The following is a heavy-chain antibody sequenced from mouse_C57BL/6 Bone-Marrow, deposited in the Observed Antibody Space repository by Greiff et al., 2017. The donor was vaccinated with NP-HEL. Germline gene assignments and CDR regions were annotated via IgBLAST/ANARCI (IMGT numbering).Heavy chain of an antibody. J-gene: IGHJ1*03. CDR3: ARPLLRRYWYFDV. Sequence: EVQLQQSGPVLVKPGASVKMSCKASGYTFTDYYMNWVKQSHGQSLEWIGVINPYNGGTRYNQKFKGKATLTVDKSSSTAYMELNSLTSEDSAVYYCARPLLRRYWYFDVWGTGTTVTGSS. V-gene: IGHV1-19*01. D-gene: IGHD1-1*01. CDR2: INPYNGGT. CDR1: GYTFTDYY.